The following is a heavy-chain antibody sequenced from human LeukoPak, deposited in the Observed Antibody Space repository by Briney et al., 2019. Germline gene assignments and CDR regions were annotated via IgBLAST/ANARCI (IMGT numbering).Heavy chain of an antibody. J-gene: IGHJ4*02. V-gene: IGHV3-23*01. CDR3: AKGQEGGYVWGSYRRYFDY. CDR1: GFTFSSYA. D-gene: IGHD3-16*02. Sequence: PGRSLRLSCAASGFTFSSYAMSWVRQAPGKGLEWVSAISGSGGSTYYADSVRGRFTISRDNSKNTLYLQMNSLRAEDTAVYYCAKGQEGGYVWGSYRRYFDYWGQGTLVTVSS. CDR2: ISGSGGST.